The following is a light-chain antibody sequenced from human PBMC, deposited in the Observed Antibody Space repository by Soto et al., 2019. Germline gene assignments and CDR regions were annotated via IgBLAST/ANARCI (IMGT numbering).Light chain of an antibody. CDR3: QQYNSYSPT. CDR2: KAS. J-gene: IGKJ1*01. Sequence: DIQMTQSPSTLSASVGDRVTITCRASQSISTCFAWYQQEPGKAPKLLIHKASSLQSGVPSRFSGSGSGTDFTLTISSLHPDDFATYYCQQYNSYSPTFGQGTKVDIK. CDR1: QSISTC. V-gene: IGKV1-5*03.